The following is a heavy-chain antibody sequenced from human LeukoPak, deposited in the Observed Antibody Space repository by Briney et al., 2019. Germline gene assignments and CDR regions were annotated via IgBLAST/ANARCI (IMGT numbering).Heavy chain of an antibody. CDR1: GFTVSSNY. V-gene: IGHV3-66*01. J-gene: IGHJ4*02. Sequence: GGSLRLSCAASGFTVSSNYMSWVRQAPGKGLEWVSVIYSGGSTYYGDSVKGRFTISRDNSKNTLYLQMSSLRAEDTAVYYCVKGYCSSISCYGDYWGQGTLVTFSS. CDR2: IYSGGST. D-gene: IGHD2-2*01. CDR3: VKGYCSSISCYGDY.